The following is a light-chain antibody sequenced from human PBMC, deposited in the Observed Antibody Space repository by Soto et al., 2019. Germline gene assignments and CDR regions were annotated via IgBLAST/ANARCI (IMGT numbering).Light chain of an antibody. CDR1: VLAKKY. CDR3: YSADDNHLV. J-gene: IGLJ2*01. Sequence: SYELTQPSSVSVSPGQTARITCSGDVLAKKYARWFQQKPGQAPVLVIYKDSERPSGIPERFSGSSSGTTVTLTISGAQVEDEADYYCYSADDNHLVFGGGTKLTVL. V-gene: IGLV3-27*01. CDR2: KDS.